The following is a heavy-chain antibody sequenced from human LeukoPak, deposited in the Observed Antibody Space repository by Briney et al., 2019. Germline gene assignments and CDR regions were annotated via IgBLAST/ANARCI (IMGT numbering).Heavy chain of an antibody. V-gene: IGHV1-2*02. Sequence: ASVKVSCKASGGTFSSYAISWVRQAPGQGLEWMGWINPNSGGTNYAQKFQGRVTMTRDTSISTAYMELSRLRSDDTAVYYCAREDSRLFDPWGQGTLVTVSS. CDR1: GGTFSSYA. CDR3: AREDSRLFDP. CDR2: INPNSGGT. J-gene: IGHJ5*02.